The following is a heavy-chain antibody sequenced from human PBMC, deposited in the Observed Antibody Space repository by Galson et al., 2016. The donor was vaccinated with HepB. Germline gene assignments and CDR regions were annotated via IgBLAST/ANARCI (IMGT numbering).Heavy chain of an antibody. CDR3: ATTSGSGVTNWFDP. D-gene: IGHD3-10*01. CDR1: GYTFSSYA. Sequence: SVKVSCKASGYTFSSYAIHWVRQAPGQRLEWMGWINTAKGNTHYSQKFQGRVIITRDTFASTAYMELSSLRSEDTAVYYCATTSGSGVTNWFDPWGQGTLVTVSS. CDR2: INTAKGNT. J-gene: IGHJ5*02. V-gene: IGHV1-3*04.